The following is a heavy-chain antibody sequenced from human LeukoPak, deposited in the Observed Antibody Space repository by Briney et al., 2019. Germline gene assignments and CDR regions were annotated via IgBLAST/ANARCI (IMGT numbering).Heavy chain of an antibody. J-gene: IGHJ1*01. D-gene: IGHD4-11*01. Sequence: ASVTVSCKTSGYKFISNGISWVRQAPGQGLEWMGWIRADNGDTRFAQKFQGRFTMTTDTSTSTAHMELRSLRSDDTAVYYCARDWPTVIADFWGQGTLVTVSS. CDR3: ARDWPTVIADF. CDR1: GYKFISNG. CDR2: IRADNGDT. V-gene: IGHV1-18*01.